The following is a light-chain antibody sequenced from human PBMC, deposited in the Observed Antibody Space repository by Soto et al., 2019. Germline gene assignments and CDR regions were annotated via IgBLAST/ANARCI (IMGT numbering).Light chain of an antibody. CDR2: DAS. Sequence: DIQMTQSPSSVSASVGDRVTITCRASQGISSWLAWYQQKPGKAPNLLIYDASSLCSGVPSRFSGSGAGTDYTFIINSLQPEDFATYYCQQANSFPPNFGQGTKLEI. CDR3: QQANSFPPN. V-gene: IGKV1-12*01. CDR1: QGISSW. J-gene: IGKJ2*01.